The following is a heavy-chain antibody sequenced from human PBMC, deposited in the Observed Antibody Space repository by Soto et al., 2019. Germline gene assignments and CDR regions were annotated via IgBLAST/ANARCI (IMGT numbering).Heavy chain of an antibody. V-gene: IGHV4-59*08. Sequence: SETLSLTCTVSGGSISSYYWSWIRQPPGKGLEWIGYIYYSGSTNYNPPLKSRVTISVDTSKNQFSLKLSSVTAADTAVYYCSRHQGKYYDFWSGYYAPDAFDIWGQGTMVTVSS. J-gene: IGHJ3*02. D-gene: IGHD3-3*01. CDR1: GGSISSYY. CDR2: IYYSGST. CDR3: SRHQGKYYDFWSGYYAPDAFDI.